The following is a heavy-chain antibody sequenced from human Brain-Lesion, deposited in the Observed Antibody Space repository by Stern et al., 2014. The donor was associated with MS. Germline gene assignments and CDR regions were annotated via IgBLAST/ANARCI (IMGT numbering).Heavy chain of an antibody. CDR2: IHPSGSA. Sequence: VQLVESGPGLVKPSQTLSLTCTVSGGSISSGSDYWSWIRQPVGKGLEWIGRIHPSGSAFYTPSLKSRVTISTDTSMNQFSLELNSATAADTAICYCASGYRIFDYWGQGILVTVSS. V-gene: IGHV4-61*02. CDR3: ASGYRIFDY. J-gene: IGHJ4*02. CDR1: GGSISSGSDY. D-gene: IGHD5-18*01.